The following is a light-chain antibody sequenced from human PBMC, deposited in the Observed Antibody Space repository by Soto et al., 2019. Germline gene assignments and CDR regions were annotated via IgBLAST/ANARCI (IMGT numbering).Light chain of an antibody. V-gene: IGKV3-15*01. CDR1: QSISGE. CDR2: GVS. CDR3: QQGHDWPLT. Sequence: ERVMTQSPATLSVSPGERATLSCRASQSISGELAWYQQRPGQPPRLLIYGVSTRATGVPDRFSGSGSGSDFTLTISGLQSEDFAVYYCQQGHDWPLTSGQGTRLDI. J-gene: IGKJ2*01.